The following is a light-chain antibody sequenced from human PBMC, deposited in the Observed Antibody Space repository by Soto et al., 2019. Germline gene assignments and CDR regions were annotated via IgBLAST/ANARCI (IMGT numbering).Light chain of an antibody. J-gene: IGLJ2*01. CDR1: SSDIGGYNY. CDR2: EVF. Sequence: QPVLTQPPSASGSPGQSVTISCSGTSSDIGGYNYVSWYQQHPGKAPKLMIFEVFRRPSGVPDCFFGSKSGNTASLTVSGLQAEDEAHYYCSSYAGSNIVIFGGGTKLTVL. V-gene: IGLV2-8*01. CDR3: SSYAGSNIVI.